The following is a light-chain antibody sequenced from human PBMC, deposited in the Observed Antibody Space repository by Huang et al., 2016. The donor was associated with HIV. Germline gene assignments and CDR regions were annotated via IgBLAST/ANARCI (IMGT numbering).Light chain of an antibody. CDR2: DSV. J-gene: IGKJ4*01. Sequence: EIVLTQSPATLSLSPGERATLSCRASQSVDTYLAWYQQTPGHRPRLLIYDSVNRATGIPARFSGSGSGRDFTLTISSLEPEDFVIYYCQQRSAWPLTFGGGTKIE. CDR3: QQRSAWPLT. V-gene: IGKV3-11*02. CDR1: QSVDTY.